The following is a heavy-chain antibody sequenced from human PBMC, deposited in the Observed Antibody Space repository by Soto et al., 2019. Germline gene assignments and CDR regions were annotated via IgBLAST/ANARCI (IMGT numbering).Heavy chain of an antibody. CDR1: GFTISSGDYF. J-gene: IGHJ6*02. V-gene: IGHV4-31*03. Sequence: PSETLSLTCTFSGFTISSGDYFWSWIRQHPGKGLEWIGFIYYSGSTYYNPSLKSRVTISVDTSKNQFSLKLSSVTAADPAVYYCAREGAAPYYYYYGMDVWGQGTTVTVS. CDR3: AREGAAPYYYYYGMDV. CDR2: IYYSGST. D-gene: IGHD6-6*01.